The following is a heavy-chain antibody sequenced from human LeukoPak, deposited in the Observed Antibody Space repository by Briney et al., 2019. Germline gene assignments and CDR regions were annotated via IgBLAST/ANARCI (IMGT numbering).Heavy chain of an antibody. J-gene: IGHJ4*02. D-gene: IGHD1-26*01. Sequence: GGSLRPSCAASGFTFSSYSMNWVRQAPGKGLEWVSSNSSSSSYIYYADSVKGRFTISRDNAKNSLYLQMNSLRAEDTAVYYCARDVWGDYWGQGTLVTVSS. V-gene: IGHV3-21*01. CDR3: ARDVWGDY. CDR1: GFTFSSYS. CDR2: NSSSSSYI.